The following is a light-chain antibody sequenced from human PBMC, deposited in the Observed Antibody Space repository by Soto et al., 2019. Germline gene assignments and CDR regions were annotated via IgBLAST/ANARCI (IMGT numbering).Light chain of an antibody. CDR2: DDG. Sequence: SYELTQAPSVSVAPGQTARSPCGGNNIAIKSVHWYQQKPGQAPVLVVYDDGDRPSGIPERFSGSNSGNTATLTITRVEAGDEADDHGQVWDSSSDHRVVFGGGTKVTVL. J-gene: IGLJ2*01. CDR1: NIAIKS. V-gene: IGLV3-21*02. CDR3: QVWDSSSDHRVV.